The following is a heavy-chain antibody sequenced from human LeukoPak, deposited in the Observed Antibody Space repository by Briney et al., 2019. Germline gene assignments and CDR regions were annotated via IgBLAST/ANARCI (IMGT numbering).Heavy chain of an antibody. CDR1: GYTFTSYA. V-gene: IGHV1-3*04. J-gene: IGHJ4*02. Sequence: GASVKVSCKASGYTFTSYAMHWVRQAPGQRLEWMGWINTGNGNTKYSQKFEGRVTVTRDTSATAAYMELSSLRSEDTAVYYCARDRAMADYWGQGTLVTVSS. D-gene: IGHD5-18*01. CDR3: ARDRAMADY. CDR2: INTGNGNT.